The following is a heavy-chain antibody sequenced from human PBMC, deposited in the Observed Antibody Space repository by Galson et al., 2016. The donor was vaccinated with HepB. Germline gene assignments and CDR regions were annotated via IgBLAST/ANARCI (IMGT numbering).Heavy chain of an antibody. V-gene: IGHV3-9*01. CDR1: GFTFDDYA. Sequence: SLRLSCAASGFTFDDYAMHWVRQAPGKGREWVSGISWNSDNIGYADSVRGRFTISRDNAKNSLYLQMNSLKPEDTAFYYCAKTSDSSGYYYYNSLGYYFDYWGQGVQVTVSS. CDR2: ISWNSDNI. J-gene: IGHJ4*02. CDR3: AKTSDSSGYYYYNSLGYYFDY. D-gene: IGHD3-22*01.